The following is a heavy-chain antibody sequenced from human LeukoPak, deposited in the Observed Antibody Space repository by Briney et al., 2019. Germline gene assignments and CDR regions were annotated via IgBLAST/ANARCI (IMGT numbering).Heavy chain of an antibody. CDR1: GFTFSTYW. CDR2: INSDGSST. J-gene: IGHJ3*02. CDR3: ARALGGWPDAFDI. D-gene: IGHD6-19*01. Sequence: GGSLRLSCAASGFTFSTYWMNWVRQAPGKGLAWVSRINSDGSSTRYVDSVKGRFTISRDNAKNTLYLQVSSLRAEDTAMYYCARALGGWPDAFDIWGQGTMVTVSS. V-gene: IGHV3-74*01.